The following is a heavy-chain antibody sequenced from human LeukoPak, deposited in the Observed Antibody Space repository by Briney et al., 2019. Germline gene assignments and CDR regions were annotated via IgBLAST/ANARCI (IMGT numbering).Heavy chain of an antibody. CDR3: AAGGGRCYVDYYYYMDV. CDR1: GGSISSSSYY. J-gene: IGHJ6*03. CDR2: IYYSGST. Sequence: PSETLSLTCTVSGGSISSSSYYWGWIRQPPGKGLEWIGSIYYSGSTYYNPSLKSRVTISVDTSKNQFSLKLSSVTAADTAVYFCAAGGGRCYVDYYYYMDVWGKGTTVTVSS. V-gene: IGHV4-39*07. D-gene: IGHD2-15*01.